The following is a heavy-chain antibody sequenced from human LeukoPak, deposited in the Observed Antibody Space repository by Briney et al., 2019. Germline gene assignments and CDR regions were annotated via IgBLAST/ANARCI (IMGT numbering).Heavy chain of an antibody. J-gene: IGHJ2*01. Sequence: ASVKVSCKASGYTFPTYAMYWVRQAPGERLEWMGWINAGNGNTKHSQEFQGRVTITSETSASTDYMELSSLRSEDTAVYYCARPIGYSSGGFDLWGRGTLVTVSS. CDR3: ARPIGYSSGGFDL. D-gene: IGHD6-19*01. CDR1: GYTFPTYA. V-gene: IGHV1-3*01. CDR2: INAGNGNT.